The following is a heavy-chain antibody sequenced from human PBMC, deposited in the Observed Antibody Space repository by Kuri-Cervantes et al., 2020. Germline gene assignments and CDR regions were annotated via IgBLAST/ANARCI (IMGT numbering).Heavy chain of an antibody. CDR1: GFTFSSNY. Sequence: GGSLRLSCAASGFTFSSNYMSWVRQAPGKGLEWVSVIYSGGSTYYADSVKGRFTISRDNSKNTLYLQMNSLRAEDTAVYYCAKGGDGYNYRIYWGQGTLVTVSS. J-gene: IGHJ4*02. V-gene: IGHV3-66*02. CDR2: IYSGGST. CDR3: AKGGDGYNYRIY. D-gene: IGHD5-24*01.